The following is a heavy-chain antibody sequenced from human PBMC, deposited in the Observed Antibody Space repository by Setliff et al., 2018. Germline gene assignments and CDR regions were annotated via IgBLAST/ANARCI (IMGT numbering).Heavy chain of an antibody. CDR2: IIPILGIA. D-gene: IGHD3-10*01. Sequence: VASVKVSCKASGGTFSSYAISWVRQAPGQGLEWMGGIIPILGIANYAQKFQGRVTITADKSTSTAYMELSSLRSEDTAVYYCARVYYGSGSYLGAFDIWGQGTMVTVSS. CDR3: ARVYYGSGSYLGAFDI. CDR1: GGTFSSYA. V-gene: IGHV1-69*10. J-gene: IGHJ3*02.